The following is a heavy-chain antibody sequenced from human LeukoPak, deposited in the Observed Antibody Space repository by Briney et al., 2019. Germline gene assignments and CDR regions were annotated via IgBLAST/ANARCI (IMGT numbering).Heavy chain of an antibody. CDR2: ISGSGGSS. CDR1: GFTFSSYA. V-gene: IGHV3-23*01. D-gene: IGHD6-6*01. J-gene: IGHJ4*02. Sequence: GGSLRLSCAASGFTFSSYAMSWVRQAPGKGLEWVSAISGSGGSSYYADSVKGRFTISRDNSKNTLYLQMNSLRAEDTAVYYCAKDSPFEYSSTLFDYWGQGTLVTVSS. CDR3: AKDSPFEYSSTLFDY.